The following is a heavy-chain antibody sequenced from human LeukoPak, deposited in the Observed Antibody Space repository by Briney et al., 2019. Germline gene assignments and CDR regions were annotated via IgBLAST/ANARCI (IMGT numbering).Heavy chain of an antibody. J-gene: IGHJ6*02. CDR2: IYYSGST. CDR3: ARDKARGTTGSRERGMDV. D-gene: IGHD3-9*01. CDR1: GVSISSYY. V-gene: IGHV4-59*01. Sequence: SETLSLTCTVSGVSISSYYWSWIRQPPGKGLEWIGYIYYSGSTNYNPSLKSRVTISVDTSKNQFSLKLSSVTAADTAVYYCARDKARGTTGSRERGMDVWGQGTTVTVSS.